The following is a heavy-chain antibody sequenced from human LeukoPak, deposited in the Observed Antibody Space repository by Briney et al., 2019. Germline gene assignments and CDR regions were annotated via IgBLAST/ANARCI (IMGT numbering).Heavy chain of an antibody. CDR3: ARGGGLDV. D-gene: IGHD3-16*01. V-gene: IGHV3-7*03. CDR1: GLTFSSSW. J-gene: IGHJ6*02. Sequence: GGSLRLPCAVSGLTFSSSWMNWARQAPGKGLEWVASINHNGNVNYYVDSVKGRFTISRDNAKNSLYLQMSNLRAEDTAVYFCARGGGLDVWGQGATVTVSS. CDR2: INHNGNVN.